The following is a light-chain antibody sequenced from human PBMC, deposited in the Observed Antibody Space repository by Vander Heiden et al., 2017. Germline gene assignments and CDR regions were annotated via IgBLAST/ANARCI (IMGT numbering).Light chain of an antibody. CDR2: GAS. CDR1: QSVSSN. CDR3: QPEGT. J-gene: IGKJ2*01. Sequence: EIVMTQSPATLSVSPGERATLSCRASQSVSSNLAWYQQKPGQAPRLRIYGASNRATGIKDRLSGSGSGTDFTRTSSSMQSEDFEVDDGQPEGTFGQRTKLEIK. V-gene: IGKV3-15*01.